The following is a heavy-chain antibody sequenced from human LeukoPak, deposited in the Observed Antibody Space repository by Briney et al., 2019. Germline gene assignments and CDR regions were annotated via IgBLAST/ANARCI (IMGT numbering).Heavy chain of an antibody. Sequence: SETLSLTCTVSGGSISSYYWSWIRQPPGKGLEWIGYISYTVTSNYNPSLKSRVTISVDTSKNQFSLKLSSVTAADTAVYYCARVGDWNDLVYWGQGTLVTVSS. CDR1: GGSISSYY. CDR2: ISYTVTS. V-gene: IGHV4-59*01. CDR3: ARVGDWNDLVY. D-gene: IGHD1-1*01. J-gene: IGHJ4*02.